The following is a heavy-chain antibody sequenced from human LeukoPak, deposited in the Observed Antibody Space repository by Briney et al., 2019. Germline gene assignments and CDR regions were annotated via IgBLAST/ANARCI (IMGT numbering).Heavy chain of an antibody. Sequence: QSGGSLRLSCAASGFTFSSYAMSWVRQAPGKGLEWVSAISGSGGSTYYADSVKGRFTISRDNSKNTLYLQMNSLRAEDTAVYYCAKWSGYCSSTSCSDYYYYGMDVWGQGTTVTVSS. D-gene: IGHD2-2*01. J-gene: IGHJ6*02. CDR3: AKWSGYCSSTSCSDYYYYGMDV. CDR2: ISGSGGST. V-gene: IGHV3-23*01. CDR1: GFTFSSYA.